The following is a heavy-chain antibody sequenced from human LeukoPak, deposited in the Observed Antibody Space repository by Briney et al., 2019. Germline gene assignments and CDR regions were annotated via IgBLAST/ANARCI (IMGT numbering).Heavy chain of an antibody. J-gene: IGHJ4*02. D-gene: IGHD3-22*01. V-gene: IGHV1-69*01. CDR2: IIPIFSTA. CDR1: GGTFSSYA. CDR3: ARRYYYDSSGYLDY. Sequence: SVKVSCKASGGTFSSYAISWVRQAPGQGLEWMGGIIPIFSTANYAQEFQGRVTITADESTSTAYMELSSLRSEDTAVYYCARRYYYDSSGYLDYWGQGTLVTVSS.